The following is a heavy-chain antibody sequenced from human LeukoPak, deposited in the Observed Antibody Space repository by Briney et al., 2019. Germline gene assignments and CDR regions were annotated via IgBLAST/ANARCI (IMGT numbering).Heavy chain of an antibody. CDR2: ISGSGGST. CDR1: GFTFSSYA. D-gene: IGHD2-2*01. Sequence: GGSLRLSCAASGFTFSSYAMSWVRHAPGEGLEWVSSISGSGGSTYYADPVKGRYTIPRHNSKTTLYLQMNSLRAEDTAVYYCAKGPIGSRSLYFDYWGQGTLVTVSS. V-gene: IGHV3-23*01. CDR3: AKGPIGSRSLYFDY. J-gene: IGHJ4*02.